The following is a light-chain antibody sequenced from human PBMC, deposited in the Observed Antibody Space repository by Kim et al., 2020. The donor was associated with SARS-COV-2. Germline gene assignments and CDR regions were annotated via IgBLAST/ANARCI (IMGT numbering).Light chain of an antibody. CDR1: GSDVGGYNY. CDR3: SSYTSSSTYV. CDR2: DVS. J-gene: IGLJ1*01. Sequence: GQSITTSCTGTGSDVGGYNYVSWYQQHPGKAPKLMIYDVSNRPSGVSNRFSGSKSGNTASLTISGLQAEDEADYYCSSYTSSSTYVFGTGTKVTVL. V-gene: IGLV2-14*03.